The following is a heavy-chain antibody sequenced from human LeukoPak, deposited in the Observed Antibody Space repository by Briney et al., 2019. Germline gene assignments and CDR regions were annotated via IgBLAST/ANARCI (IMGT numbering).Heavy chain of an antibody. J-gene: IGHJ4*02. Sequence: NPSETLSLTCTVSGGSISSGDNYWSWIRQPPGKGLEWIGYIYYSGSTYYNPSLKSRVTISVDTSKNQFSLKLSSVTAADTAVYYCATERAHCSGGSCYSNLIDYWGQGTLVTVSS. CDR2: IYYSGST. CDR1: GGSISSGDNY. V-gene: IGHV4-30-4*01. CDR3: ATERAHCSGGSCYSNLIDY. D-gene: IGHD2-15*01.